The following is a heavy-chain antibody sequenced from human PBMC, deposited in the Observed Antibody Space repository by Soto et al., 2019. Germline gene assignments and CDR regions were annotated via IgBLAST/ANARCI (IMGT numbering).Heavy chain of an antibody. J-gene: IGHJ4*02. CDR3: ARDRGSGYYRH. D-gene: IGHD3-22*01. CDR2: ISAYGSKT. Sequence: ASVKVSCKASGYTFTSYGISWVRQAPGQGLEWMGWISAYGSKTNYPQKLQGRVTMTTDTSTSTAYMELRSLRSDDTAMYYCARDRGSGYYRHWGQGTLVTVSS. CDR1: GYTFTSYG. V-gene: IGHV1-18*01.